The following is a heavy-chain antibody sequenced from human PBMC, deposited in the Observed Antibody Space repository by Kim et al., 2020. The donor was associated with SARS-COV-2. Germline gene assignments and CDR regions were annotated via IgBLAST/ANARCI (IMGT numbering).Heavy chain of an antibody. Sequence: GGSLRLSCVASGLTFSSSTMHWVRQAPGKGLEWVANILYDGGSKYYADSVKGRFTISRDSSKNTVYLQMSSLRPEDTALYYCAREGTTTDGALDICGQGTMVTVSS. V-gene: IGHV3-30*04. J-gene: IGHJ3*02. CDR2: ILYDGGSK. D-gene: IGHD3-3*01. CDR3: AREGTTTDGALDI. CDR1: GLTFSSST.